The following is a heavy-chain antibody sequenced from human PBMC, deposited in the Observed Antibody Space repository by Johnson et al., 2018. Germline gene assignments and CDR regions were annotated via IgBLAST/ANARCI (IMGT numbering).Heavy chain of an antibody. J-gene: IGHJ3*02. CDR1: GVSLSLHQ. CDR2: IYESGGT. V-gene: IGHV4-59*11. Sequence: QVQLQESGPGLVKPSETLSLICTVSGVSLSLHQWNWIRQPPGKGLEWIGVIYESGGTNYNPSLNSRVTISLGASKTPFSLKLSSVTSADPAVYYCARESFSITAGKDGFDIWGQGTMVTVSS. CDR3: ARESFSITAGKDGFDI. D-gene: IGHD6-13*01.